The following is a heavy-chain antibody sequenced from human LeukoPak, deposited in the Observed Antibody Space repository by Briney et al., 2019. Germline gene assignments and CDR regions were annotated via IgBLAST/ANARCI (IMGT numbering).Heavy chain of an antibody. CDR2: INHNSGGT. CDR1: GYTFTGYY. J-gene: IGHJ4*02. Sequence: ASVKVSCKASGYTFTGYYMHWVRQAPGQGLEWMGWINHNSGGTNYARKFQGRVTMTRDTSISTAYMELSRLRSDDTAVYYCARDLRHEVFDYWGQGTLVTVSS. CDR3: ARDLRHEVFDY. V-gene: IGHV1-2*02.